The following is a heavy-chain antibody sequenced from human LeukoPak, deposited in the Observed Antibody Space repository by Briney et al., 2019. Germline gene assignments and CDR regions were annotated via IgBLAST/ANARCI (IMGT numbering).Heavy chain of an antibody. Sequence: SETLSLTCAVSGGSISSSNWWSWVRQPPGKGLEWIGEIYHSGSTNYNPSLKSRVTISVDKSKNQFSLKLSSVTAADTAVYYCASFDRTAGHFDYWGQGTLVTVSS. J-gene: IGHJ4*02. CDR2: IYHSGST. CDR3: ASFDRTAGHFDY. V-gene: IGHV4-4*02. CDR1: GGSISSSNW.